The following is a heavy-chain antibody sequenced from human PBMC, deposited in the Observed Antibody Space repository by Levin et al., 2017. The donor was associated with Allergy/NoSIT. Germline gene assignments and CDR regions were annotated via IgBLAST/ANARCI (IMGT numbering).Heavy chain of an antibody. CDR1: GYTFTGYF. D-gene: IGHD3-22*01. J-gene: IGHJ5*02. V-gene: IGHV1-2*02. CDR2: INPNSGGT. Sequence: GESLKISCKTSGYTFTGYFMHWVRQAPGQGLEWMGCINPNSGGTNYAQNFQGRVTMTRDTSITTAYMELNSLRSDDTAVYYCARGPYYYDSSSYPWDPWGQGTLVTASS. CDR3: ARGPYYYDSSSYPWDP.